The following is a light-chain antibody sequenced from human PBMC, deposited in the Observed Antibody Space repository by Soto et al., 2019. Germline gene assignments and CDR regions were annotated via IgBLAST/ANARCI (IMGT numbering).Light chain of an antibody. CDR3: TSFTTGSTLV. CDR1: SSDVGGYNY. V-gene: IGLV2-14*01. J-gene: IGLJ2*01. Sequence: QSALTQPPSASGSPGQSVTISCTGTSSDVGGYNYVSWYQQHPGKAPKLLIYEVSNRPSGVSTRFSGSKSHNTASLTISGLQAEDEAHYYCTSFTTGSTLVFGGGTKVTVL. CDR2: EVS.